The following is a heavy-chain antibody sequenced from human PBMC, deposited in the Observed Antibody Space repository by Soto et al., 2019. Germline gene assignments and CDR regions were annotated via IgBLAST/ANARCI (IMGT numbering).Heavy chain of an antibody. CDR3: ARTKNLRYFDWLPDR. D-gene: IGHD3-9*01. J-gene: IGHJ4*02. CDR2: IYYSGST. CDR1: GGSISSGGYY. Sequence: SSKTLSLTCTVSGGSISSGGYYWSWIRQHPGKGLEWIGYIYYSGSTYYNPSLKSRVTISVDTSKNQFSLKLSSVTAADTAVYYCARTKNLRYFDWLPDRWGQGTLVTVSS. V-gene: IGHV4-31*03.